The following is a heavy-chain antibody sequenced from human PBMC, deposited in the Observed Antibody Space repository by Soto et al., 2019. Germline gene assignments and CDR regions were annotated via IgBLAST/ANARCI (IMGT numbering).Heavy chain of an antibody. CDR2: IYYSGST. V-gene: IGHV4-31*02. J-gene: IGHJ1*01. CDR1: GGSISSGGYY. Sequence: LCGGSISSGGYYWSWIRQHPGKGLEWIGYIYYSGSTYYNPSLKSRVTISVDTSKNQFSLKLSSVTAADTAVYYCARGGYCSGGSCPDEYFQHWGQGTLVTVSS. D-gene: IGHD2-15*01. CDR3: ARGGYCSGGSCPDEYFQH.